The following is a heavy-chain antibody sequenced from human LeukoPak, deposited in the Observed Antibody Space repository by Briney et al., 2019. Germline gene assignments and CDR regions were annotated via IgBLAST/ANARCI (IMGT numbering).Heavy chain of an antibody. V-gene: IGHV4-59*01. D-gene: IGHD6-13*01. Sequence: SETLSLTCTVSGGSISSYYWSWIRQPPGKGLEWIGYIYYSGSTNYNPSLKSRVTISVDTSKNQFSLKLSSVTAADRAVYYCARASRQLVNRGAFDIWGQGTMVTVSS. CDR3: ARASRQLVNRGAFDI. CDR2: IYYSGST. J-gene: IGHJ3*02. CDR1: GGSISSYY.